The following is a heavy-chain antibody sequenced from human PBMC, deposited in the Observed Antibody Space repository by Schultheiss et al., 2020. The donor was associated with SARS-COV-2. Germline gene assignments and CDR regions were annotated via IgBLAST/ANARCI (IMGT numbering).Heavy chain of an antibody. D-gene: IGHD3-22*01. Sequence: SETLSLTCTVSGYSISSGHYWGWIRQPPGKGLEWIGSIYYSGSTYYNPSLKSRVTISVDTSKNQFSLKLSSVTAADTAVYYCARVYYYDSSGYPSGDYYYYGMDVWGQGTTVTV. V-gene: IGHV4-38-2*02. J-gene: IGHJ6*02. CDR2: IYYSGST. CDR3: ARVYYYDSSGYPSGDYYYYGMDV. CDR1: GYSISSGHY.